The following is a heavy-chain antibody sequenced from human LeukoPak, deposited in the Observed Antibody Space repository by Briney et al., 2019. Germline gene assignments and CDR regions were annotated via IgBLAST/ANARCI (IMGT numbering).Heavy chain of an antibody. CDR1: GFTFGDYA. D-gene: IGHD6-19*01. V-gene: IGHV3-49*03. CDR3: TGLKGTGWPIDY. CDR2: IRSKAYGGTT. Sequence: SGGSLRLSCRASGFTFGDYAMSWFRQAPGKGLECVGFIRSKAYGGTTEYAASVKGRFTISRDDSKSIAYLQMNGLKTDDTAVYYCTGLKGTGWPIDYWGQGTLVTVSS. J-gene: IGHJ4*02.